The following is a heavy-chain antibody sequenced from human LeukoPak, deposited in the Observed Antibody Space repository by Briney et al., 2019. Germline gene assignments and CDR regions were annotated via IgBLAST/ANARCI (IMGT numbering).Heavy chain of an antibody. CDR3: ARAGIVGLSLD. CDR2: IKEDGREK. CDR1: GFSFSSYW. J-gene: IGHJ1*01. D-gene: IGHD1-26*01. Sequence: YPGGSLRLSCAASGFSFSSYWMSWVRQAPGKGLEWVANIKEDGREKHYMDSVKGRFTISRDNAQNSLYLQMTSLRAEDTAVYYCARAGIVGLSLDWGQGTLATVSS. V-gene: IGHV3-7*01.